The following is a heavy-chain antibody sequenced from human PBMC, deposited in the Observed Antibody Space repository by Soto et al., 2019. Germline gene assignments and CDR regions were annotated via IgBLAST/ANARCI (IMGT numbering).Heavy chain of an antibody. J-gene: IGHJ6*02. V-gene: IGHV3-21*01. CDR2: MSSSSSYL. CDR3: ARGLDCSGGSCYRRGMDV. Sequence: PGRGLRLNCADLLFSFSSYSMKWVRQAPGKGLEWVSSMSSSSSYLYYADSVKGRFTISRDNAKNSLYLQMNSLRAEDTAVYYCARGLDCSGGSCYRRGMDVWGQGTTVTVSS. CDR1: LFSFSSYS. D-gene: IGHD2-15*01.